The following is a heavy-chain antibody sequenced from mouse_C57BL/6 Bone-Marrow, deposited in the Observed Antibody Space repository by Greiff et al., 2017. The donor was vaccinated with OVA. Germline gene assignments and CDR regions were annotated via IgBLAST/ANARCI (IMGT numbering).Heavy chain of an antibody. Sequence: EVKVIESGGGLVQPGGSLKLSCAASGIDFSRYWMSWVRRAPGKGLEWIGEINPDSSTINYAPSLKDKFIISRDNAKNTLYLQMSKVRSEDTALYYCARSHYYGSSYVGYFDVWGTGTTVTVSS. CDR3: ARSHYYGSSYVGYFDV. CDR1: GIDFSRYW. D-gene: IGHD1-1*01. CDR2: INPDSSTI. V-gene: IGHV4-1*01. J-gene: IGHJ1*03.